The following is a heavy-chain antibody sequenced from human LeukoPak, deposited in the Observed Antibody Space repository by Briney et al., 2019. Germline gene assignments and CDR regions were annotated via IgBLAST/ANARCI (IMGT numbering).Heavy chain of an antibody. Sequence: GGSLRLSCAASGFTFSSYAMHWARQAPGKGLEWVAVISYDGSNKYYADSVKGRFTISRDNSKNTLYLQMNSLRAEDTAVYYCARDIHYWGQGTLVTVSS. J-gene: IGHJ4*02. CDR1: GFTFSSYA. CDR2: ISYDGSNK. CDR3: ARDIHY. V-gene: IGHV3-30-3*01.